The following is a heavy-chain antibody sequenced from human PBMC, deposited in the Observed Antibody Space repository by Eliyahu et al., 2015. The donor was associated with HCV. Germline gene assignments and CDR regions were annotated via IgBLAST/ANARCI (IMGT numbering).Heavy chain of an antibody. V-gene: IGHV4-59*01. CDR1: GGSISSYY. J-gene: IGHJ6*02. Sequence: QVQLQESGPGLVKPSETLSLXCTVXGGSISSYYWSWIRQPPGKGLEWIGYIYYSGSTNYNPSLKSRVTISVDTSKNQFSLKLSSVTAADTAVYYCARSEEWLRYGMDVWGQGTTVTVSS. D-gene: IGHD3-3*01. CDR2: IYYSGST. CDR3: ARSEEWLRYGMDV.